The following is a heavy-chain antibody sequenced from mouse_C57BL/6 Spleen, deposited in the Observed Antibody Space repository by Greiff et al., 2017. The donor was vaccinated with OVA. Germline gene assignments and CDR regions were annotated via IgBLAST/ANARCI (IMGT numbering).Heavy chain of an antibody. Sequence: VQGVESGPELVKPGASVKISCKASGYAFSSSWMNWVKQRPGKGLEWIGRIYPGDGDTNYNGKFKGKATLTADKSSSTAYMQLSSLTSEDSAVYFCARDGSSYHFDYWGQGTTLTVSS. CDR3: ARDGSSYHFDY. D-gene: IGHD1-1*01. V-gene: IGHV1-82*01. J-gene: IGHJ2*01. CDR1: GYAFSSSW. CDR2: IYPGDGDT.